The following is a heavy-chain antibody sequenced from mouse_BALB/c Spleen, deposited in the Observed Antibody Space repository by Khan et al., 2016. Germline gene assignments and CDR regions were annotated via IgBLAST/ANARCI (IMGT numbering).Heavy chain of an antibody. V-gene: IGHV3-2*02. CDR2: ISYSDST. D-gene: IGHD2-14*01. J-gene: IGHJ2*01. CDR1: GYSITSDYA. CDR3: TRGYYYFYY. Sequence: EVQLQESGPGLVKPSQSLSLTCTVTGYSITSDYAWNWIRQFPGNKLEWMAYISYSDSTSYNPSLKSRISITRDTSKNQFFLQLNSVTTEDTATYYCTRGYYYFYYWGQGTPLTVSS.